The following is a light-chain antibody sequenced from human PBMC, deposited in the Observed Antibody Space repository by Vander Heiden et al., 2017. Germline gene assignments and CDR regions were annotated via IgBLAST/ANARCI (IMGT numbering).Light chain of an antibody. CDR1: SSDIGGYNY. V-gene: IGLV2-14*01. Sequence: QSALSQPPSVSGSPRPSLTFPSTGTSSDIGGYNYVSWYQQHPGKAPKLMIYEVSNRPSGVSNRFSGSKSGNTASLTISGLQAEDEADYYCSSYRSSSTRVFGGGTKLTVL. CDR2: EVS. CDR3: SSYRSSSTRV. J-gene: IGLJ2*01.